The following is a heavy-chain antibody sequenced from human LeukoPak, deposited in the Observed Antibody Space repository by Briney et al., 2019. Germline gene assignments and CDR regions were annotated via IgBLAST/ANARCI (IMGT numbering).Heavy chain of an antibody. J-gene: IGHJ4*02. D-gene: IGHD2-2*01. V-gene: IGHV3-30*02. Sequence: QPGGSLRLSCAASGFTFSSYGMHWVRQAPGKGLEWVAFIRYDGSNKYYADSVKGRFTISRDNSKNTLYLQMNSLRAEDTAVYYCARAPRHCSSTSCYEGGFDYWGQGTLVTVSS. CDR1: GFTFSSYG. CDR3: ARAPRHCSSTSCYEGGFDY. CDR2: IRYDGSNK.